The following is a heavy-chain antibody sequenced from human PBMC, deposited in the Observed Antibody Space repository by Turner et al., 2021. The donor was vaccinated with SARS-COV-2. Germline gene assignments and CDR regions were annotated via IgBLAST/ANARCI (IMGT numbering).Heavy chain of an antibody. Sequence: QVQLVESGGGVVQPGRSRRLSCAASGFTFSIYGMHWVRQAPGKGLEWVAVISYDGSNKYYADSVKGRFTISRDNSKNTLYLQMNSLRAEDTAVYYCAKSYSGSYWDRNDYWGQGTLVTVSS. V-gene: IGHV3-30*18. D-gene: IGHD1-26*01. CDR3: AKSYSGSYWDRNDY. CDR1: GFTFSIYG. J-gene: IGHJ4*02. CDR2: ISYDGSNK.